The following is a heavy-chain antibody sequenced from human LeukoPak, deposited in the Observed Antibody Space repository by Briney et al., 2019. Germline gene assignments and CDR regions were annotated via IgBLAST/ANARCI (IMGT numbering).Heavy chain of an antibody. D-gene: IGHD5-12*01. CDR1: GFTFDNAW. CDR3: TTVDSGYYYFDY. J-gene: IGHJ4*02. V-gene: IGHV3-15*01. Sequence: GGSLRLSCAASGFTFDNAWMSWVRQAPGKGLEWVGRIKSKTDGGTTDYAAPVKGRFTISRDDSKNTLYLQMNSLKTEDTAVYYCTTVDSGYYYFDYWGQGTLVTVSS. CDR2: IKSKTDGGTT.